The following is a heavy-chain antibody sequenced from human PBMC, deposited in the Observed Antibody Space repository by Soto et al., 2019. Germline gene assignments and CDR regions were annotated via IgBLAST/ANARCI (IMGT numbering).Heavy chain of an antibody. Sequence: QVQLVESGGGLVKPGGPLSLSCAASGFTFSDYYMSWIRQAPGKGREGVSYISSSSSYTNYADSVKGRFTISRDNAKNSLYLQMNSLRAEDTAVYYCARDADILTGSDAFDIWGQGTMVTVSS. V-gene: IGHV3-11*05. CDR3: ARDADILTGSDAFDI. D-gene: IGHD3-9*01. CDR1: GFTFSDYY. CDR2: ISSSSSYT. J-gene: IGHJ3*02.